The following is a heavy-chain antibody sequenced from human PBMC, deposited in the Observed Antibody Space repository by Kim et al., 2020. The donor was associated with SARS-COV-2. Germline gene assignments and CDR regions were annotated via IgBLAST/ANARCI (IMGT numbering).Heavy chain of an antibody. CDR2: NT. V-gene: IGHV1-8*01. D-gene: IGHD7-27*01. Sequence: NTGYAQKFQGRVTMTRNTSISTAYMELSSLRSEDTAVYYCARGSTGGLDYWGQGTLVTVSS. J-gene: IGHJ4*02. CDR3: ARGSTGGLDY.